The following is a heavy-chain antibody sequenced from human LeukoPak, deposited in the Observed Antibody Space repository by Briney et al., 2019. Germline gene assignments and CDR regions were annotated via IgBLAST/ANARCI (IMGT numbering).Heavy chain of an antibody. V-gene: IGHV4-34*01. CDR1: GGAFSGYY. CDR2: INHSGDT. Sequence: SETLSLTCAVYGGAFSGYYWSWIRHPPGKGLEWIWEINHSGDTKYNPSLKSRVSMSVDVSKDQFSLKLTSLTAADTAVYYCARGSRNYNNYEGADYWGQGTLVTVSS. D-gene: IGHD4-11*01. CDR3: ARGSRNYNNYEGADY. J-gene: IGHJ4*02.